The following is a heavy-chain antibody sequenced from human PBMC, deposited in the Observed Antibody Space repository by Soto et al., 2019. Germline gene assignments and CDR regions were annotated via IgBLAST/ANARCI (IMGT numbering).Heavy chain of an antibody. CDR2: IYYSGST. V-gene: IGHV4-59*01. Sequence: SETLSLTCTVSGGSISIYYWSWIRQPPGKGLEWIGYIYYSGSTNYNPSLKSRVTISVDTSKNQFSLKLSSVTAVDTAVYYCARDPTNSGSYSGLQYYFDYWGQGTGVTVSS. D-gene: IGHD1-26*01. CDR1: GGSISIYY. J-gene: IGHJ4*02. CDR3: ARDPTNSGSYSGLQYYFDY.